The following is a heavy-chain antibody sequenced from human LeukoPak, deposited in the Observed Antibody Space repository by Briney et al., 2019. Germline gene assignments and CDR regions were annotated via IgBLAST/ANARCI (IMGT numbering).Heavy chain of an antibody. CDR3: AREQRIGGYYYYGMDV. D-gene: IGHD1/OR15-1a*01. V-gene: IGHV4-34*01. CDR2: INHSGST. CDR1: GGSFSGYY. Sequence: SSETLSLTCAVYGGSFSGYYWSWIRQPPGKGLEWIGEINHSGSTNYNPSLKSRVTISVDTSKNQFSLKLSSVTAADTAVYYCAREQRIGGYYYYGMDVWGQGTTVTVSS. J-gene: IGHJ6*02.